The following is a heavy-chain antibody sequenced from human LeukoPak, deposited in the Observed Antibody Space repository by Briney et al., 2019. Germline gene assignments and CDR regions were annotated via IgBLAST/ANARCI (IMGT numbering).Heavy chain of an antibody. Sequence: GGSLRLSCAASGFTFSSYWMSWVRQAPGKGLEWVANIKQDGSEKYYVDSVKGRFTISRDNAKNSLYLQMNSLRAEDTAVYYCAQIWFGDPDDYWGQGTLVTVSS. V-gene: IGHV3-7*01. CDR3: AQIWFGDPDDY. CDR1: GFTFSSYW. CDR2: IKQDGSEK. J-gene: IGHJ4*02. D-gene: IGHD3-10*01.